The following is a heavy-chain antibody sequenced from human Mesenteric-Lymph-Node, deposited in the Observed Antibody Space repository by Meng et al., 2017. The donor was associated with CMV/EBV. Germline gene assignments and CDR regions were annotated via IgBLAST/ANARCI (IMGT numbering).Heavy chain of an antibody. CDR1: GGSITSHY. CDR3: ARGPRGAMVAVDY. CDR2: IDYSGST. V-gene: IGHV4-59*11. D-gene: IGHD5-18*01. Sequence: SETLSLTCTVAGGSITSHYWSWIRQPPRKGLEWIGYIDYSGSTKYNPSLKSRVTMSLDTSKNQFSLKLSSVTAADTAVYYCARGPRGAMVAVDYWGQGTLVTVSS. J-gene: IGHJ4*02.